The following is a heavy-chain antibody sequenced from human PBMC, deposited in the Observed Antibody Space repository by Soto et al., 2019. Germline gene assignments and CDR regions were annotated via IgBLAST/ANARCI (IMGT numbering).Heavy chain of an antibody. Sequence: GGSLRLSCAASGFTFSTYGMNWVRQTPGKGLEWISFISSTGGSVYYADSVEGRFTISRDNAQQSLYLQMGSLRAEDTAIYYCAKDKGSSGWPLLDFWGQGILVTVSS. CDR2: ISSTGGSV. CDR1: GFTFSTYG. CDR3: AKDKGSSGWPLLDF. D-gene: IGHD6-19*01. J-gene: IGHJ4*02. V-gene: IGHV3-48*01.